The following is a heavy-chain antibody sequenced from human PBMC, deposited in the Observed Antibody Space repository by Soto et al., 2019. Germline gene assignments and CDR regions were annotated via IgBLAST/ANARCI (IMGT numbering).Heavy chain of an antibody. Sequence: QVQLVQSGAEVKKPGSSVKVSCKASGDTFSSSYTISWVRLAPGQGLEWMGGITPILDTTHYAQKFQDRVTITADESTNIAYMELSSLRSDDTAVYYCAKTPPRTTATAYYFDYWGPGTLVTVSS. CDR2: ITPILDTT. J-gene: IGHJ4*02. CDR1: GDTFSSSYT. CDR3: AKTPPRTTATAYYFDY. D-gene: IGHD4-17*01. V-gene: IGHV1-69*16.